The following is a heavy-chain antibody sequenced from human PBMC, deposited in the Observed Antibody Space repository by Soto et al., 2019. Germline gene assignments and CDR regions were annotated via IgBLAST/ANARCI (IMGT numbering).Heavy chain of an antibody. CDR3: ARADRLRWYPRYFDL. V-gene: IGHV3-21*01. J-gene: IGHJ2*01. CDR2: ISSSSSYI. CDR1: GFTFSSYS. Sequence: EVQLVESGGGLVKPGGSLRLSCAASGFTFSSYSMNWVRQAPGKGLEWVSSISSSSSYIYYADSVKGRFTISRDNAKNSLYLQMNSLRAEDTAVYYCARADRLRWYPRYFDLWGRGTLVTVSS. D-gene: IGHD4-17*01.